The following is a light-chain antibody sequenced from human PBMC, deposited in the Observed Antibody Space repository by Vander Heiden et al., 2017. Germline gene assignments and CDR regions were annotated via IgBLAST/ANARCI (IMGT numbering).Light chain of an antibody. CDR2: KAS. CDR1: QNIIRW. J-gene: IGKJ1*01. CDR3: QHFASYSWT. Sequence: DIQMTQSPSTLPASVGDRVTITCRASQNIIRWLAWYQQKPGEAPNLLISKASSLESGVPSRFSGSGSGTEFTLTISSLQPDDSATYYCQHFASYSWTFGQGTKVEI. V-gene: IGKV1-5*03.